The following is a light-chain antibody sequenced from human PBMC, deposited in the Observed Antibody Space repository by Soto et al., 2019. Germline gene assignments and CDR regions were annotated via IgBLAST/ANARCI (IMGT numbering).Light chain of an antibody. CDR1: QSITNSY. V-gene: IGKV3-20*01. Sequence: EIVLTQSPGTLSLSPGERATLSCRASQSITNSYLAWYQQKPGQAPRLLVYGASSRATGIPDRFSGSGSGTDFTLTISRLEPEDFAVYYCQQYGSSRFTFGPGTKVDL. CDR3: QQYGSSRFT. CDR2: GAS. J-gene: IGKJ3*01.